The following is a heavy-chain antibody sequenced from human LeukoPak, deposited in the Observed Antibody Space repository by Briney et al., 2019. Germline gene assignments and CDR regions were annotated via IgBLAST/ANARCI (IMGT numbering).Heavy chain of an antibody. CDR1: GYTFTGYY. D-gene: IGHD3-10*01. CDR2: INPKSGGT. Sequence: SVKVSCKASGYTFTGYYMYWVRQAPGQGLDWMGWINPKSGGTNYAQKFQGRVTMTRDTSISTAYMELSRLRSDDTAVYYCARELLWFAARGAFDIWGQGTMVTVSS. CDR3: ARELLWFAARGAFDI. V-gene: IGHV1-2*02. J-gene: IGHJ3*02.